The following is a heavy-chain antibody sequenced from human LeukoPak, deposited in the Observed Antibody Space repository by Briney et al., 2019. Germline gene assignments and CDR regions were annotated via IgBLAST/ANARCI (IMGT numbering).Heavy chain of an antibody. Sequence: GASVKVSCKASGYTFTNYDINWVRQATGQGLEWMGWMNPNSGHTGYAQKFQGRVTMTRNTSITTTYMELGSLTSEDTAVYYCARTFYYDIRGDNWFDPWGQGTLVTVSP. D-gene: IGHD3-22*01. CDR2: MNPNSGHT. CDR3: ARTFYYDIRGDNWFDP. J-gene: IGHJ5*02. V-gene: IGHV1-8*01. CDR1: GYTFTNYD.